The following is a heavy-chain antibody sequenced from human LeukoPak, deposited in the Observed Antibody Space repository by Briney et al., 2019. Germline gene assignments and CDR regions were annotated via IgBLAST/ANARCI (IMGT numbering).Heavy chain of an antibody. CDR1: GLTVGSNY. Sequence: GGSLRLSCAASGLTVGSNYMSWVRQAPGKGLEWVSVIYGGGNTYYADSVQGRFTISRDNSKNTLYLQMNSLRAEDTAVYYCARDEVGAGNTYVKFDCWGQGTLVTVSS. J-gene: IGHJ4*02. D-gene: IGHD5-18*01. CDR2: IYGGGNT. CDR3: ARDEVGAGNTYVKFDC. V-gene: IGHV3-66*01.